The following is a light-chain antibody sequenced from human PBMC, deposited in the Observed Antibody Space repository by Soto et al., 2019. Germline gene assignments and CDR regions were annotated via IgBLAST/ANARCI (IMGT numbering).Light chain of an antibody. CDR3: QQYNNWPPWT. V-gene: IGKV3-15*01. CDR1: QSVSSN. J-gene: IGKJ1*01. Sequence: EIVMTQSPATLSVSPGERATLSCRASQSVSSNLAWYQQKPGQAPRHLIYGASTRATGIPARLSGSGSGTEFTPTISSLQSEDFAVYYCQQYNNWPPWTFGQGTKVEIK. CDR2: GAS.